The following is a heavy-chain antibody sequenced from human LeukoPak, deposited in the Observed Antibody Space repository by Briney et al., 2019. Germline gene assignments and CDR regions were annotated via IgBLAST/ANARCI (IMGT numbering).Heavy chain of an antibody. D-gene: IGHD3-10*01. CDR3: ARDRWTKGYYGSGSSYFDY. CDR2: ISSSSSYR. Sequence: SGGSLRLSCAASGFTFSSYSMNWVRQAPGKGLEWVSSISSSSSYRYYADSAKGRFTISRDNAKNSLYLQMNSLRAEDTAVYYCARDRWTKGYYGSGSSYFDYWGQGTLVTVSS. J-gene: IGHJ4*02. CDR1: GFTFSSYS. V-gene: IGHV3-21*01.